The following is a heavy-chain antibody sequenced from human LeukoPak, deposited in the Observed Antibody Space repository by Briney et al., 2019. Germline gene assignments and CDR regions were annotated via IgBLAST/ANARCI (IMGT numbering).Heavy chain of an antibody. Sequence: GGSLRLSCAASGFTFSTYTMNWVRQAPGKGLEWVSSITTSSSYIYYADSVKGRFTISRDNSKNTLYLQMNSLRAEDTAVYYCAKSTGTTNNWFDPWGQGTLVTVSS. CDR1: GFTFSTYT. V-gene: IGHV3-21*01. J-gene: IGHJ5*02. D-gene: IGHD1-7*01. CDR3: AKSTGTTNNWFDP. CDR2: ITTSSSYI.